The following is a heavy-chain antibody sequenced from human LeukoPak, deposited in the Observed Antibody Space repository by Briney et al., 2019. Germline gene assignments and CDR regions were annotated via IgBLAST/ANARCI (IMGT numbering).Heavy chain of an antibody. CDR3: TRFRHVAVAGTPHFDY. V-gene: IGHV1-2*02. Sequence: ASVKVSCKASGYTFTDYYIHWVRQAPGQGLEWMGWINPNSGGTNYAEKFHGRLTTTRDTSISTAFMELSGLRSDDTAVYYCTRFRHVAVAGTPHFDYWSQGALVTVSS. D-gene: IGHD6-19*01. CDR1: GYTFTDYY. CDR2: INPNSGGT. J-gene: IGHJ4*02.